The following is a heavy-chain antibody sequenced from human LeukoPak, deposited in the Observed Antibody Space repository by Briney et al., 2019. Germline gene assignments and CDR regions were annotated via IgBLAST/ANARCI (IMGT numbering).Heavy chain of an antibody. V-gene: IGHV5-51*01. Sequence: PGESLKISCKASGYSFTNYCIGWVRQMPGKGLEWMGLIYPRDSDTRYSPSFQGQVTISADKSISTAYLHRSSLKASDTAMYYCARLISSGDLVFDYWGQGTLVTVSS. D-gene: IGHD2-21*01. J-gene: IGHJ4*02. CDR2: IYPRDSDT. CDR3: ARLISSGDLVFDY. CDR1: GYSFTNYC.